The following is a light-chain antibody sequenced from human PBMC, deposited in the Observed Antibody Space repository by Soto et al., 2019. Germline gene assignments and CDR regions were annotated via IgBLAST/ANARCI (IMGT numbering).Light chain of an antibody. Sequence: EVVLTQSPGTLSLSRGERATLSCMASQSVSSNLAWYQQKPGQAPRLLIYGASTRATGIPARFSGSGSGTEFTLTISSLQSEDFAVYYCQQYNNWPTITFGQGTKVDI. CDR3: QQYNNWPTIT. J-gene: IGKJ1*01. V-gene: IGKV3D-15*01. CDR2: GAS. CDR1: QSVSSN.